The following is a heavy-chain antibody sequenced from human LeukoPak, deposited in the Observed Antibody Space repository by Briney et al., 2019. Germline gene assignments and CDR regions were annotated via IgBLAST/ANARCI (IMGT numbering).Heavy chain of an antibody. CDR3: AKGIPNGSGGFDP. D-gene: IGHD3-10*01. Sequence: GGSLRLSCAASGFTFNSYGMHWVRQAPGKGLEWVAFIRYDGSNKYYADSVKGRFTISRDNSKNTLYLQMNSLRAEDTAVYYCAKGIPNGSGGFDPWGQGTLVTVSS. CDR1: GFTFNSYG. V-gene: IGHV3-30*02. CDR2: IRYDGSNK. J-gene: IGHJ5*02.